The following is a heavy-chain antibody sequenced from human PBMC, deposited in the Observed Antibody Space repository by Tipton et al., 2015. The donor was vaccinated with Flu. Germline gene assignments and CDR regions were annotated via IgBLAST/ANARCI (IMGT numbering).Heavy chain of an antibody. V-gene: IGHV3-21*01. CDR2: ICSNGGYE. CDR1: GFTFSSFT. Sequence: SLRLSCAASGFTFSSFTMNWVRQAPGKGLEWVSFICSNGGYEYYGDSVRGRFTISRDNAKNSLYLQMNSLRAEDTALYYCARIDWVFENIDSWGQGRLVSISS. J-gene: IGHJ4*02. CDR3: ARIDWVFENIDS. D-gene: IGHD2-21*01.